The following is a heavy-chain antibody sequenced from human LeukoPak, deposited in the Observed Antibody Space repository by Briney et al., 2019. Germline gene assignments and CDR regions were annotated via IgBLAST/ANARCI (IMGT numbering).Heavy chain of an antibody. Sequence: PGGSLRLSCAASGFTFSDYYMSWIRQAPGKGLEWVSYISSSSDFIYYADSVKGRFTISRDNAKNSLYLQMNSLRAEDTALYYCARDVGSYPGTDFDYWGQGTLVTVSS. D-gene: IGHD1-26*01. V-gene: IGHV3-11*06. CDR2: ISSSSDFI. CDR1: GFTFSDYY. CDR3: ARDVGSYPGTDFDY. J-gene: IGHJ4*02.